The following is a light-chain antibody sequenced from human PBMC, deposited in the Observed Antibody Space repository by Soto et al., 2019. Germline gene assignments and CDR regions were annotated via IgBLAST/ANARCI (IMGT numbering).Light chain of an antibody. V-gene: IGKV3-15*01. CDR2: AAS. CDR1: QSVGSN. Sequence: EIVMTQSPATLSGSPGERSTVSCMASQSVGSNLAWYQQKHGQAPRLLIYAASARATGIPDRFSGSGSGTEFTLTISSLQSEDFAVYYCQQYDNWPPITFGQGTRLEIK. CDR3: QQYDNWPPIT. J-gene: IGKJ5*01.